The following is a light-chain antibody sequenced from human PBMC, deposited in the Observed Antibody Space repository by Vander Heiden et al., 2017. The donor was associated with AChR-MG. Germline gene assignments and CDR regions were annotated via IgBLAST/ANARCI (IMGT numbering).Light chain of an antibody. CDR3: QQRDSTPLT. V-gene: IGKV1-39*01. CDR1: QSISSY. CDR2: AAS. Sequence: IHMCHSPSSLSASVGDRVTITCRASQSISSYLNWYQQKPGKAPKLLIYAASSLQSGVPSRFSGSGSGTDFTLTISRLQPEDFATYYCQQRDSTPLTFGGRTKVEIK. J-gene: IGKJ4*01.